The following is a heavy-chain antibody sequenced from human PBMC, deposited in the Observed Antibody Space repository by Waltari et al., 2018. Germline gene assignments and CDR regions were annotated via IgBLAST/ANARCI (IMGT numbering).Heavy chain of an antibody. V-gene: IGHV4-39*01. D-gene: IGHD3-16*01. J-gene: IGHJ3*01. Sequence: QLHLQEAGPGPVKPSETLSLTCSVSGGSIISNRHYWAWIRQPPGKGLEWTATISYTGTTYYNPSLRSRVTISVDMAKNQFSLKLTSVTPADTAVYYCATYVGVSIGTAAFDVWGQGTMVTVSS. CDR2: ISYTGTT. CDR3: ATYVGVSIGTAAFDV. CDR1: GGSIISNRHY.